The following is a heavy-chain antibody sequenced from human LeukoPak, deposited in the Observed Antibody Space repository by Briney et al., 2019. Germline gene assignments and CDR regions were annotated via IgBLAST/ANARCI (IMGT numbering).Heavy chain of an antibody. CDR1: GYSISSGYY. Sequence: SETLSLTCTVSGYSISSGYYWGWIRQPPGKGLEWIGSIYHSGSTNYNPSLKSRVTISVDTSRNQFSLKLSSVTAADTAVYYCARRPVLLYIAAAGKRGPIDYWGQGTLVTVSS. D-gene: IGHD6-13*01. CDR3: ARRPVLLYIAAAGKRGPIDY. V-gene: IGHV4-38-2*02. J-gene: IGHJ4*02. CDR2: IYHSGST.